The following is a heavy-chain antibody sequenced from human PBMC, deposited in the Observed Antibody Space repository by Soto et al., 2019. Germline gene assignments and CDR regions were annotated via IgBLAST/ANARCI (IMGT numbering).Heavy chain of an antibody. CDR2: ISGSGGST. J-gene: IGHJ4*02. CDR1: GFTFSSYA. Sequence: EVQLLESGGGLVQPGGSLRLSCAASGFTFSSYAMSWVRQAPGKGLEWASAISGSGGSTYYADSVKGLFTISRDNSKNTLYLQMNSLRAEDTAVYYCAKGSRGVIIRPLDYWGQGTLVTVSS. CDR3: AKGSRGVIIRPLDY. D-gene: IGHD3-10*01. V-gene: IGHV3-23*01.